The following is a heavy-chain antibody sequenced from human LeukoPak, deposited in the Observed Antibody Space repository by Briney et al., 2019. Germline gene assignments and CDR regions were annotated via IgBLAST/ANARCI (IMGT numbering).Heavy chain of an antibody. CDR3: ARESSGYYYEDGLDF. J-gene: IGHJ3*01. CDR2: IKEDGSEK. Sequence: VQPGGSLRLSCAASRFTFSNHWMSWVRQAPGKGLEWVANIKEDGSEKYYVDSVRGRFIISRDNAKHSLYLQMNSLRDGDTAVYYCARESSGYYYEDGLDFWGQGTLVTVSS. V-gene: IGHV3-7*01. CDR1: RFTFSNHW. D-gene: IGHD3-22*01.